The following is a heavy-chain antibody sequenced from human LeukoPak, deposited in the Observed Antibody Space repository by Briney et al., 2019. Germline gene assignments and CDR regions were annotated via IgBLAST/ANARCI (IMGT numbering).Heavy chain of an antibody. Sequence: TGGSLRLSCAASGFTFSSYSMNWVRQAPGKGLEWVSYISSSSSTIYYADSVKGRFTISRDNAKNSLYLQMNSLRAEDTAVYYCARDRNIGYSEWHDAFDIWGQRKMVTVSS. CDR2: ISSSSSTI. D-gene: IGHD6-13*01. CDR1: GFTFSSYS. CDR3: ARDRNIGYSEWHDAFDI. J-gene: IGHJ3*02. V-gene: IGHV3-48*01.